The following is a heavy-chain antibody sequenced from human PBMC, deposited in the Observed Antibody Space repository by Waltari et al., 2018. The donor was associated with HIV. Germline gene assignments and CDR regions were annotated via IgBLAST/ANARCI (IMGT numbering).Heavy chain of an antibody. CDR3: ARVTSFMVRGGFVWSWFDP. CDR2: VYTGGST. V-gene: IGHV4-61*02. J-gene: IGHJ5*02. D-gene: IGHD3-10*01. CDR1: GGSISSGSYY. Sequence: QVQLQESGPGLVKPSQTLSLTCTVSGGSISSGSYYWSWIRQPAGKGLGGLGRVYTGGSTNHSPPLNGRGTIQGDTPKNQFSLKRRSVTAADTAVYDCARVTSFMVRGGFVWSWFDPWGQGTLVTVSS.